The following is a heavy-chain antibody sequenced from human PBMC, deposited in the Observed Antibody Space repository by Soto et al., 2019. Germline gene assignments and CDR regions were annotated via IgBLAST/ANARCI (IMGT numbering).Heavy chain of an antibody. D-gene: IGHD1-26*01. CDR2: IVVGSGNT. V-gene: IGHV1-58*01. Sequence: SVKVSCKASGFTFTSSAVQWVRQARGQRLEWIGWIVVGSGNTNYAQKFQERVTITRDMSTSTAYMELSSLRSEDTAVYYCAAVSVGAESRAFDIWGQGTMVTVSS. CDR1: GFTFTSSA. CDR3: AAVSVGAESRAFDI. J-gene: IGHJ3*02.